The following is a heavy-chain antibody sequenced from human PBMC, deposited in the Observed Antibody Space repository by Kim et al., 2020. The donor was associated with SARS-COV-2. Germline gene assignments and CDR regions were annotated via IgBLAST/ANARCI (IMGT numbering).Heavy chain of an antibody. Sequence: GGSLRLSCAASGFTFSSYVMSWVRQAPGKGLEWVSDISGSGGSINYADSVKGRFTITRDNSKNTLYLQMNSLRAEDTAVYYCAKVNPRPDYYYDSSGSPGYFDYWGQGTLVTVSS. J-gene: IGHJ4*02. D-gene: IGHD3-22*01. V-gene: IGHV3-23*01. CDR3: AKVNPRPDYYYDSSGSPGYFDY. CDR1: GFTFSSYV. CDR2: ISGSGGSI.